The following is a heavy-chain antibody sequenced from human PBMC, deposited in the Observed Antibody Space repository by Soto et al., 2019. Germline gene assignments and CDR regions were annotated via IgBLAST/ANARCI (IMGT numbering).Heavy chain of an antibody. J-gene: IGHJ5*02. CDR3: ARERVAFVGVIEQLGWFDP. D-gene: IGHD6-13*01. CDR1: GGTFSSYA. CDR2: IIPIFGTA. V-gene: IGHV1-69*13. Sequence: GASVKVSCKASGGTFSSYAISWVRQAPGQGLEWMGGIIPIFGTANYAQKFQGRVTITADESTSTAYMELSSLRSEDTAVYYCARERVAFVGVIEQLGWFDPWGQGTLVTVSS.